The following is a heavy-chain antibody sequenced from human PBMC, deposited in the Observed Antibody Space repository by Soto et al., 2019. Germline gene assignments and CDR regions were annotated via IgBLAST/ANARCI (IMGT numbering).Heavy chain of an antibody. Sequence: GGSLRLSCAASGFTFSSYGMHWVRQAPGKGLEWVAVISYDGSNKYYADSVKGRFTISRDNSKNTLYLQMNSLRAEDTAVYYCAKDPPLYYDFWSGYTDVWGQGTTVTVSS. D-gene: IGHD3-3*01. CDR3: AKDPPLYYDFWSGYTDV. CDR2: ISYDGSNK. CDR1: GFTFSSYG. V-gene: IGHV3-30*18. J-gene: IGHJ6*02.